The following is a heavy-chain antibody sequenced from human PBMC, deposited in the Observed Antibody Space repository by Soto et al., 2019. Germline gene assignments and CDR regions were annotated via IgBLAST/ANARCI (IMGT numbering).Heavy chain of an antibody. CDR2: TYYRSKWYF. J-gene: IGHJ3*02. CDR1: GDSVSSNSGA. Sequence: SQTLSLTCAISGDSVSSNSGAWNWIRQSPSRGLEWLGRTYYRSKWYFDYAVSVQSRITINPDTSKNQFSLQLSSVTPEDTAVYYCARGRDSAFDIWGQGTQVTVSS. CDR3: ARGRDSAFDI. V-gene: IGHV6-1*01.